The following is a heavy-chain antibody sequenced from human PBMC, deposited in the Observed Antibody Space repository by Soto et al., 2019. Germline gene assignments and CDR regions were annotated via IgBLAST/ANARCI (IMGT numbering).Heavy chain of an antibody. J-gene: IGHJ4*02. CDR1: GGSFTINNW. V-gene: IGHV4-4*02. CDR3: ASRDPGTSVDY. Sequence: ETLYLSCAVSGGSFTINNWWTWVRQPPGQGLEWIGEIYRTGSTNYNPSLKSRVTISLDKSENQLSLKVTSLTAADPAVYYCASRDPGTSVDYCGQGTLVTVSS. D-gene: IGHD1-7*01. CDR2: IYRTGST.